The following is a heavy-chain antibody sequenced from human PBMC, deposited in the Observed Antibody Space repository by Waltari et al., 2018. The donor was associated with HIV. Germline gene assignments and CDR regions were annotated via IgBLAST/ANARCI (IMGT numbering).Heavy chain of an antibody. D-gene: IGHD1-26*01. CDR2: INPNRGGT. CDR1: GYTFTGYY. V-gene: IGHV1-2*02. CDR3: ARDGIREGTGVDY. Sequence: QVQLVQSGAEVKKPGASVKVSCKASGYTFTGYYMHWVRRAPGKGLEWMGWINPNRGGTNYAQKFQGRVTMTRDTSISTAYMELSRLRADDTAVYYCARDGIREGTGVDYWGQGTLVTVSS. J-gene: IGHJ4*02.